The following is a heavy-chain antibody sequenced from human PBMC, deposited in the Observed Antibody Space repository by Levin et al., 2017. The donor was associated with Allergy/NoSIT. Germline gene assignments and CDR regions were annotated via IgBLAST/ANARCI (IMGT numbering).Heavy chain of an antibody. CDR2: ISSSGSTI. CDR3: ARPLGNFWSGYNYFDC. J-gene: IGHJ4*02. V-gene: IGHV3-48*03. CDR1: GFTFSSYE. D-gene: IGHD3-3*01. Sequence: GGSLRLSCAASGFTFSSYEMNWVRQAPGKGLEWVSYISSSGSTIYYADSVKGRFTISRDNAKNSLYLQMNSLRAEDTAVYYCARPLGNFWSGYNYFDCWGPGTHVTVSS.